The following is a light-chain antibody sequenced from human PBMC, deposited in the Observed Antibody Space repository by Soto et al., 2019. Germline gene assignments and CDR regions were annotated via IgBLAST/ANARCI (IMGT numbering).Light chain of an antibody. J-gene: IGLJ2*01. CDR1: SSDVGGYNY. CDR3: SSYTSSSTPRVV. V-gene: IGLV2-14*01. Sequence: QSALTQPASVSGSPGQSIPISCTGTSSDVGGYNYVSWYQQHPGKAPKLMIYDVSNRPSGVSNRFSGSKSGNTASLTISGLQAEDEADYYCSSYTSSSTPRVVFGGGTKLTVL. CDR2: DVS.